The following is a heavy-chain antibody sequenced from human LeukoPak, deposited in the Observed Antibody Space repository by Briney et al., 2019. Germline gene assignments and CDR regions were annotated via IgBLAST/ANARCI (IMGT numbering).Heavy chain of an antibody. D-gene: IGHD2-15*01. V-gene: IGHV3-15*01. CDR3: TTDEDIRN. CDR1: GFTFSSYS. CDR2: IKSKTDGGTT. J-gene: IGHJ3*01. Sequence: PGGSLRLSCAASGFTFSSYSMSCLPGAPGKGLEWFGSIKSKTDGGTTEYAVTMKGRFTISRDDSKNTLYLQVNSLKSEDTAVYYCTTDEDIRNWGQGTMVTVSS.